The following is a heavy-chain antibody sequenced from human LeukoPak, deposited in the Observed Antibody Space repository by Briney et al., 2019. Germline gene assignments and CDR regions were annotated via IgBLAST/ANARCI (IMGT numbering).Heavy chain of an antibody. CDR2: ISSSSSYI. V-gene: IGHV3-21*01. D-gene: IGHD6-6*01. CDR1: GFTFSSYS. J-gene: IGHJ6*03. CDR3: ARDLVEQLVRNRYYYMDV. Sequence: GGSLRLSRAASGFTFSSYSMNWVRQAPGKGLEWVSSISSSSSYIYYADSVKGRFTISRDNAKNSLYLQMNSLRAEDTAVYYCARDLVEQLVRNRYYYMDVWGKGTTVTVSS.